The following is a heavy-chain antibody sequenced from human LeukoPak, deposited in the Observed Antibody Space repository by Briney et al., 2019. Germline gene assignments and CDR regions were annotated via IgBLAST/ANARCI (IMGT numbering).Heavy chain of an antibody. CDR2: VREDGGLV. V-gene: IGHV3-7*01. CDR1: GFSFSSYW. Sequence: QPGGSLRLSCAAFGFSFSSYWMTWVRQAPGKGLEWVANVREDGGLVNYLDSVKGRFTISRDNSKNSVYLQMNSLRAGDTAVYYCARDLPWGYFDYWGRGTLVTVSS. D-gene: IGHD7-27*01. J-gene: IGHJ4*02. CDR3: ARDLPWGYFDY.